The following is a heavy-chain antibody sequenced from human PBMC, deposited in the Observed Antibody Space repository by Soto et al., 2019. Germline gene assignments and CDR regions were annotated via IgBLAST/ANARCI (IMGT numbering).Heavy chain of an antibody. CDR1: GYNFMSSN. CDR2: MNPANANA. Sequence: QEQLVQSGAEVKRPGASVKISCRASGYNFMSSNINWVRQAAGQRPEWLGWMNPANANAAFARQLQGRVSMARDTSTDTAYMERGGFSSGDTAMYFCARAVGIAVTGLDLWCAGTLVTVS. V-gene: IGHV1-8*01. CDR3: ARAVGIAVTGLDL. J-gene: IGHJ5*02. D-gene: IGHD6-19*01.